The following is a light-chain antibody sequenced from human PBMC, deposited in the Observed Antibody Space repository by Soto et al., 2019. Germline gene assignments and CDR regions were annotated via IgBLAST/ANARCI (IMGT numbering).Light chain of an antibody. CDR3: QHHSNWPT. V-gene: IGKV3-11*01. CDR2: ETS. Sequence: EIVMTQSPATLSVSPGERATLSCRASQSVSSNLAWYQQKPGQAPRLLISETSNRATGIPGRFSGSGSGTDVTLTISSLEPQDFAVYYCQHHSNWPTFGQGTRLEI. J-gene: IGKJ5*01. CDR1: QSVSSN.